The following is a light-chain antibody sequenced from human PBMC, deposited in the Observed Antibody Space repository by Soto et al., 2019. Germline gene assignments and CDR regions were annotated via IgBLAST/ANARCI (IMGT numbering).Light chain of an antibody. J-gene: IGKJ5*01. CDR3: QQYNNRPPIT. CDR2: GAS. V-gene: IGKV3-15*01. CDR1: QSVSSN. Sequence: EVVMKKSQATLSVSPGERAALSCRASQSVSSNLAWYQQKPGQAPRLLIYGASTRATGIPARFSGSGSGTEFTLTISSLQSEDFAVYYCQQYNNRPPITFGQGTRLEIK.